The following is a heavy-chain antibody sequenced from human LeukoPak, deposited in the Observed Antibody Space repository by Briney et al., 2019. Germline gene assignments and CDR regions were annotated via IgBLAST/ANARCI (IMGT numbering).Heavy chain of an antibody. CDR1: GFTFSSYT. D-gene: IGHD2-2*01. J-gene: IGHJ6*03. CDR2: ISDSSYYI. CDR3: ARRKDVVVVPGTMGYYLDV. Sequence: GGSLRLSCAASGFTFSSYTMNWVRQAPGMGLEWVSSISDSSYYIYYADSVRGRFTVSRDNAKNSLYLQMNGLRAEDTAVYYCARRKDVVVVPGTMGYYLDVWGKGTTVTVSS. V-gene: IGHV3-21*01.